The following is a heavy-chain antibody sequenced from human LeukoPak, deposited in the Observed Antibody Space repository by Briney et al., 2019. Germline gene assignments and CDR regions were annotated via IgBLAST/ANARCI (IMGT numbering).Heavy chain of an antibody. D-gene: IGHD6-19*01. CDR3: ARLWYSSGSSQGWFDP. V-gene: IGHV1-69*13. J-gene: IGHJ5*02. CDR1: GGTFSSYG. CDR2: IIPIFGTA. Sequence: SVKVSCKASGGTFSSYGISWVRQAPGQGLEWMGGIIPIFGTANYAQKFQGRVTITADESTSTAYMELSSLRSEDTAVYYCARLWYSSGSSQGWFDPWGQGTLVTVSS.